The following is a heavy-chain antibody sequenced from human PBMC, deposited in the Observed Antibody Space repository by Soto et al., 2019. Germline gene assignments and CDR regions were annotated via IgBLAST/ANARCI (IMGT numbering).Heavy chain of an antibody. D-gene: IGHD5-12*01. CDR3: AKGQWLRLTLDY. CDR2: ISYDGSNK. CDR1: GFTFSSYG. V-gene: IGHV3-30*18. J-gene: IGHJ4*02. Sequence: QVHLVESGGGVVQPGRSLRLSCAASGFTFSSYGMHWVRQAPGKGLEWVAVISYDGSNKYYADSVKGRFTISRDNSKNTLYLQMNSLRAEDTAVYYCAKGQWLRLTLDYWGQGTLVTVSS.